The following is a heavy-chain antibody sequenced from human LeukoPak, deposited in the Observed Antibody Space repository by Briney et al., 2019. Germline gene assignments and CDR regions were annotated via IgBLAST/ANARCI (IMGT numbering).Heavy chain of an antibody. J-gene: IGHJ6*03. CDR1: GGSISSSSYY. Sequence: SETLSLTCTVSGGSISSSSYYWGWIRQPPGKGLEWIGSIYYSGSTYYNPSLKSRVTISVDTSKNQFSLKLSSVTAADTAVYYCARLGPYYGSGPFYYYYMDVWGKGTTVTISS. D-gene: IGHD3-10*01. CDR2: IYYSGST. CDR3: ARLGPYYGSGPFYYYYMDV. V-gene: IGHV4-39*01.